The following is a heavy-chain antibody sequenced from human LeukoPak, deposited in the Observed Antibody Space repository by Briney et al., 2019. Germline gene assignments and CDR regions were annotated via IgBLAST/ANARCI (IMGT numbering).Heavy chain of an antibody. Sequence: PGGSLRLSCAASGFTVSSNYMSWVRQAPGKGLEWVSVIYSGGSTYYADSVKGRFTISRDNSKNTLYLQMNSLRAEDTAVYYCATDIAVAGTGNWFDPWGQGTLVTVSS. D-gene: IGHD6-19*01. V-gene: IGHV3-53*01. CDR1: GFTVSSNY. J-gene: IGHJ5*02. CDR3: ATDIAVAGTGNWFDP. CDR2: IYSGGST.